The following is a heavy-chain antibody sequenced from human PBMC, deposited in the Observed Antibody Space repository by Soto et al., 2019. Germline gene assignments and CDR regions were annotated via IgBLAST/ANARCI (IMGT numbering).Heavy chain of an antibody. J-gene: IGHJ4*02. CDR3: ARGAVIF. V-gene: IGHV3-21*06. CDR2: ISSRGRFI. CDR1: GFTFSGYN. Sequence: EVQLVGSGGGLVKPGGSLRLSCAGSGFTFSGYNMNWVRQAPGTGLEWVSSISSRGRFIYYADSVTGRFTISRDNARSSVYPQMDSLRAEDTVFSYCARGAVIFWGQGTLVTASS.